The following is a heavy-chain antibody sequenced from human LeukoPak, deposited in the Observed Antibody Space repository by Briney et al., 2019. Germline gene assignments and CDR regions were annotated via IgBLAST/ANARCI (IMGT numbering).Heavy chain of an antibody. J-gene: IGHJ3*02. D-gene: IGHD2-2*01. CDR1: GFTFSHYG. Sequence: GGSLRLSCAASGFTFSHYGMHWVRQAPGKGLEWLALISTDGNDRYYADSVEGRFTISRDNSKNTLSLQIDSLRAEDTALYYCATQGFCTSSACYANAFDIWGQGTMVTVSS. V-gene: IGHV3-30*03. CDR2: ISTDGNDR. CDR3: ATQGFCTSSACYANAFDI.